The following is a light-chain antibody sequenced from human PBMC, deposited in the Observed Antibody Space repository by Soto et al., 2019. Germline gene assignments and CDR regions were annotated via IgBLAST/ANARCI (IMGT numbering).Light chain of an antibody. J-gene: IGLJ2*01. Sequence: QSALTQPGSVSGSPGQSITISCSGTSRDVGAYNLVSWYQQRPGKAPKLLIYEVRNRPSGLSYRFSGSKSGNTASLTISSLLPEDEADYFCSSFSCRNTLVFGGGTKVTVL. CDR2: EVR. CDR1: SRDVGAYNL. V-gene: IGLV2-14*01. CDR3: SSFSCRNTLV.